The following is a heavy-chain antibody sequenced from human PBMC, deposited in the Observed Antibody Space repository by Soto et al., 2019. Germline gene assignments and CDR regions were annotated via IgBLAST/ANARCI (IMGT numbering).Heavy chain of an antibody. CDR3: ARVPDR. Sequence: SETLSLTCAVSGGSLSSGGYSWSWIRQPPGKGLEWVGYIYHSGSTYYNPSLKSRVTISVDRSKNQFSLKLSSVTAADTAVYYCARVPDRWGQGTLVTVSS. D-gene: IGHD2-2*01. CDR2: IYHSGST. CDR1: GGSLSSGGYS. V-gene: IGHV4-30-2*01. J-gene: IGHJ5*02.